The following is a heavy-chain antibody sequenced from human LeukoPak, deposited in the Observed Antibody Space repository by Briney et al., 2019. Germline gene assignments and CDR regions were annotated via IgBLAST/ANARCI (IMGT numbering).Heavy chain of an antibody. D-gene: IGHD2-21*01. V-gene: IGHV3-53*01. J-gene: IGHJ4*02. CDR2: IHYDGKI. Sequence: PGGSLRLSCAASGLSVSGKFMSWVRQAPGKGLEWVSIIHYDGKIRYAGSVGGRFTIYRDDSENTLFLQMNSLRVDDTAAYFCASGDGYLQPYWGQGTLVTVSS. CDR1: GLSVSGKF. CDR3: ASGDGYLQPY.